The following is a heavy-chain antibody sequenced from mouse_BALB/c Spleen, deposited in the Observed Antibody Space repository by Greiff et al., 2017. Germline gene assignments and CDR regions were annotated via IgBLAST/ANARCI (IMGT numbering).Heavy chain of an antibody. Sequence: EVHLVESGGGLVQPGGSRKLSCAASGFTFSSFGMHWVRQAPEKGLEWVAYISSGSSTIYYADTVKGRFTISRDNPKNTLFLQMTSLRSEDTAMYYCARYNYDYDFYAMDYWGQGTSVTVSS. CDR1: GFTFSSFG. CDR2: ISSGSSTI. V-gene: IGHV5-17*02. D-gene: IGHD2-4*01. J-gene: IGHJ4*01. CDR3: ARYNYDYDFYAMDY.